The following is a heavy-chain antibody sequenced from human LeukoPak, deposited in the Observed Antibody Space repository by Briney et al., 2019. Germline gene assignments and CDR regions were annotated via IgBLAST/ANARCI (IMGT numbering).Heavy chain of an antibody. V-gene: IGHV1-69*13. CDR2: IIPISGTA. D-gene: IGHD4-11*01. CDR1: GGTFSSYA. J-gene: IGHJ6*03. CDR3: ARDGRTTVSPRGYYYYYYMDV. Sequence: GASVKVSCKASGGTFSSYAISWVRQAPGQGLEWMGGIIPISGTANYAQKFQGRVTITAGESTSTAYMELSSLRSEDTAVYYCARDGRTTVSPRGYYYYYYMDVWGKGTTVTVSS.